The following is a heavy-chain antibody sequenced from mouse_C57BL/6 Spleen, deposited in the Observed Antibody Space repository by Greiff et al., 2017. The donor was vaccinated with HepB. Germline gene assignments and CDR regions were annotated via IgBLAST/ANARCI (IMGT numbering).Heavy chain of an antibody. CDR1: GYAFSSSW. CDR2: IYPGDGDT. V-gene: IGHV1-82*01. D-gene: IGHD2-5*01. Sequence: VKLQESGPELVKPGASVKISCKASGYAFSSSWMNWVKQRPGKGLEWIGRIYPGDGDTNYNGKFKGKATLTADKSSSTVYMELSRLTSEDSAVYFCARHEEDYSNYAWFAYWGQGTLVTVSA. CDR3: ARHEEDYSNYAWFAY. J-gene: IGHJ3*01.